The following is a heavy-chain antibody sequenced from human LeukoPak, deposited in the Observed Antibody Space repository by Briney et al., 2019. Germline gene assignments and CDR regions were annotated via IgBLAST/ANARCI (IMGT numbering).Heavy chain of an antibody. CDR1: GYTFTGYY. D-gene: IGHD3-10*01. V-gene: IGHV1-2*02. CDR2: INPNSGGT. J-gene: IGHJ6*02. CDR3: ARVLWFGDYYGMDV. Sequence: ASVKVSCKASGYTFTGYYMHWVRQAPGQGLEWMGWINPNSGGTNYAQKFQGRVTMTRDTSISTAYIELSRLRSDDTAVYYCARVLWFGDYYGMDVWGQGTTVTVSS.